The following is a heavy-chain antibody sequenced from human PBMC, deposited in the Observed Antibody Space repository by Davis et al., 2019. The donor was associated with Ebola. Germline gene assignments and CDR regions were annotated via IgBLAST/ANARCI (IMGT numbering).Heavy chain of an antibody. Sequence: PGGSLRLSCAASGFTFSRHAMGWVRQAPGKGLEWVAVISGDVRETYYADSVKGRFTSSRDNAKNTLYLQMNSLRAEDTAVYYCARRGYSHGYGYWGQGTLVTVSS. CDR3: ARRGYSHGYGY. D-gene: IGHD5-18*01. CDR2: ISGDVRET. J-gene: IGHJ4*02. CDR1: GFTFSRHA. V-gene: IGHV3-23*01.